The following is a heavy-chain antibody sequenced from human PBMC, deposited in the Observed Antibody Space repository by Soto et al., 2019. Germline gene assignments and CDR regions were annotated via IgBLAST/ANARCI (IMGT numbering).Heavy chain of an antibody. CDR3: ASQVDTAMAQRGYYYYYGMDV. D-gene: IGHD5-18*01. CDR2: INGGGVST. V-gene: IGHV3-23*01. CDR1: GFTFRNYA. J-gene: IGHJ6*02. Sequence: GGSLRLSCAASGFTFRNYAMSWVRQAPGKGLEWVSAINGGGVSTYYADSAKGRFTISRDQSKNTIYLQMDSLRVEDTAVYYCASQVDTAMAQRGYYYYYGMDVWGQGTTVTVSS.